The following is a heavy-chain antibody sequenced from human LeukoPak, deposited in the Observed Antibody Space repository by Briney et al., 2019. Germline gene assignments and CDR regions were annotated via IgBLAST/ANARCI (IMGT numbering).Heavy chain of an antibody. CDR3: ARDPREWIFCSGGSCYTGESWFDP. CDR2: INTNTGNL. V-gene: IGHV7-4-1*02. CDR1: GYTFTSYA. D-gene: IGHD2-15*01. Sequence: ASVKVSCKASGYTFTSYAMNWVRQAPGQGLEWIGWINTNTGNLTYAQGFTGRFVFSLDTSVSTAYLQISSLKAEDTAVYCCARDPREWIFCSGGSCYTGESWFDPWGQGTLVTVSS. J-gene: IGHJ5*02.